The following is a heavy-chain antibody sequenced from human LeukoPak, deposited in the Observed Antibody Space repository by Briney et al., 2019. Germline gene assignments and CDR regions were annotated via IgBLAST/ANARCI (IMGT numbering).Heavy chain of an antibody. CDR3: ARGYYDSSGYWLSYFDY. D-gene: IGHD3-22*01. CDR1: GGSISSYY. CDR2: IYYSGST. V-gene: IGHV4-59*01. Sequence: KPSETLSLTCTVSGGSISSYYWSWIRQPPGKGLEWIGYIYYSGSTNYNPSLKSRVTISVDTSKNQFSLKLSSVTAADTAVYYCARGYYDSSGYWLSYFDYWGQGTLVTVSS. J-gene: IGHJ4*02.